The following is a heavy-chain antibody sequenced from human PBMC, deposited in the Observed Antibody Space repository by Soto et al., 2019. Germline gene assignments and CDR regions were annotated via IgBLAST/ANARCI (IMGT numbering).Heavy chain of an antibody. Sequence: GALRISCAASGFTFCDYAIHWGRPAPGKGLEWVAVVSHDGRNTHYADSVKGRFTISRDSSKNTVSLEMTSLRAEDTAVYYCAKGGRQWLVTSDFNYWGQGALVTVSS. J-gene: IGHJ4*02. CDR3: AKGGRQWLVTSDFNY. D-gene: IGHD6-19*01. CDR2: VSHDGRNT. V-gene: IGHV3-30*18. CDR1: GFTFCDYA.